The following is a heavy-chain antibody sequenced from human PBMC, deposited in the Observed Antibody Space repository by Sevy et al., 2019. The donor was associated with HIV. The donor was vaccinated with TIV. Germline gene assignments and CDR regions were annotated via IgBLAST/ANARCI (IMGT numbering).Heavy chain of an antibody. V-gene: IGHV1-2*02. Sequence: ASVKVSCKASGYTFTGYYMHWVRQAPGQGLEWMGWINPNSGGTDYAQKFQGRVTMTRDTSISTAYMELSRLRSDDTAVYYCARDVGDSYGSYYYYYYGMDVWGQGTTVTVSS. J-gene: IGHJ6*02. CDR2: INPNSGGT. CDR3: ARDVGDSYGSYYYYYYGMDV. D-gene: IGHD5-18*01. CDR1: GYTFTGYY.